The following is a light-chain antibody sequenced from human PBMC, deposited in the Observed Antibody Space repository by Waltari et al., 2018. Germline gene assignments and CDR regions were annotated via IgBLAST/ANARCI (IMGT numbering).Light chain of an antibody. V-gene: IGLV2-8*01. CDR3: SSYAGSHNLV. CDR1: SSDVGGYNY. J-gene: IGLJ3*02. Sequence: QSALTQPPSASGSPRQSVTISCTGTSSDVGGYNYVSWYQQHPGKAPKLMIYEVTKRPSGVPDRCSGSKSGNPASLTVSGRQAEDEADYYCSSYAGSHNLVFGGGTKLTVL. CDR2: EVT.